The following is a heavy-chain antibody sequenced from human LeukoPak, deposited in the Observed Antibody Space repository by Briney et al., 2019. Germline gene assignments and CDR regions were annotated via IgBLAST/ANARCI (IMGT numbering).Heavy chain of an antibody. CDR1: GYTFTGYY. CDR3: ARDRSLIIKDYYYYGMDV. V-gene: IGHV1-2*06. CDR2: INPNSGGT. J-gene: IGHJ6*02. Sequence: GASVNVSCKASGYTFTGYYMHWVRQAPGQGLEWMGRINPNSGGTNYAQKFQGRVTMTRDTSISTAYMELSRLRSDDTAVYYCARDRSLIIKDYYYYGMDVWGQGTTVTVSS. D-gene: IGHD3-22*01.